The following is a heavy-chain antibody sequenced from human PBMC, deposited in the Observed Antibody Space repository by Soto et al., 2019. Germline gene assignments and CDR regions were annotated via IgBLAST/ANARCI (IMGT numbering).Heavy chain of an antibody. D-gene: IGHD2-15*01. CDR1: GYTFTTYG. V-gene: IGHV1-18*01. CDR2: TSADNYNT. J-gene: IGHJ4*02. Sequence: QVQLVQSGGDVRQPGASVKVSCKASGYTFTTYGISWVRQAPGQGLEWMGWTSADNYNTNYAQKFQGRITMTTDTSTNTAYMELRSLRSDDTAMYYCTSEYCRGGNCYGPDYWGQGTLVTVSS. CDR3: TSEYCRGGNCYGPDY.